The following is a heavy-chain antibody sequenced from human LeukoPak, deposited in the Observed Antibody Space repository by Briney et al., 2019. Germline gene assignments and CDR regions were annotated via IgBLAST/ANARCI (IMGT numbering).Heavy chain of an antibody. CDR2: MYSSVNA. CDR1: GGSVSSYY. D-gene: IGHD3-16*02. V-gene: IGHV4-4*07. J-gene: IGHJ6*02. CDR3: AREGRGVIINNDYGMDV. Sequence: SETLSLTCTVSGGSVSSYYWSWIRQPAGKGLEWIGRMYSSVNANHNPSLKSRVTMSLDTSKNQFSLNLTSVSAADTAVYYCAREGRGVIINNDYGMDVWGQGTAVTVSS.